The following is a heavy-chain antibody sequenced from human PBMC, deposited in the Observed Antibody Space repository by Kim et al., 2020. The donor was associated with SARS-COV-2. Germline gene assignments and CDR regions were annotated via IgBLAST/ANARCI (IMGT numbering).Heavy chain of an antibody. J-gene: IGHJ4*02. Sequence: SETLSLTCTVSGGSISSSSYYWGWIRQPPGKGLEWIGSIYYSGSTYYNPSLKSRVTISVDTSKNQFSLKLSSVTAADTAVYYCARLNGGYSRTHFDYWGQGTLVTVSS. D-gene: IGHD5-12*01. V-gene: IGHV4-39*01. CDR1: GGSISSSSYY. CDR2: IYYSGST. CDR3: ARLNGGYSRTHFDY.